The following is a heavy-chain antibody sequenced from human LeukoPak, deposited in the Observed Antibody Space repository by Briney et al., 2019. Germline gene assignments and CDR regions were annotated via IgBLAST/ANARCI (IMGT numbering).Heavy chain of an antibody. CDR2: INHSGST. D-gene: IGHD6-13*01. Sequence: SETLSLTCAVYGGSFSGYYWSWIRQPPGKGLEWIGEINHSGSTNYNPSLKSRVTISVDTSKNQFSLKLRSVTAADTAVYYCARKEGGQLVNTRRWFNPWGQGTLVTVSS. CDR3: ARKEGGQLVNTRRWFNP. J-gene: IGHJ5*02. V-gene: IGHV4-34*01. CDR1: GGSFSGYY.